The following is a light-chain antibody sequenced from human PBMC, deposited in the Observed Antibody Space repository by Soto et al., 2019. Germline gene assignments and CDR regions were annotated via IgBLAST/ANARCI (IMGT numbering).Light chain of an antibody. CDR1: SGHSSYA. CDR3: QIWGA. CDR2: LNSDGSH. J-gene: IGLJ2*01. V-gene: IGLV4-69*01. Sequence: QLVLTQSPSASASLGASVKLTCTLSSGHSSYAIAWHQQQPEKGPRYLMKLNSDGSHSKGDGIPDRFSGSSSGAERYLTISSLQSEDEADYYCQIWGAFGGGTKVTVL.